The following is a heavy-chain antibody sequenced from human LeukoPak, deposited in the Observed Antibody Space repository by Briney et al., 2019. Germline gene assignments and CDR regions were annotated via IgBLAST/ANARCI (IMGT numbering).Heavy chain of an antibody. CDR1: GGSISSSSYY. CDR3: ARRGLVGANYYFDY. Sequence: PSETLSLTCTVSGGSISSSSYYWGWIRQPPGKGLEWIGSIYYSGSTYYNPSLKSRVTISVDTSKNQFSLKLSSVTAADTAVYYCARRGLVGANYYFDYWGQGTLVTVSS. CDR2: IYYSGST. V-gene: IGHV4-39*01. D-gene: IGHD1-26*01. J-gene: IGHJ4*02.